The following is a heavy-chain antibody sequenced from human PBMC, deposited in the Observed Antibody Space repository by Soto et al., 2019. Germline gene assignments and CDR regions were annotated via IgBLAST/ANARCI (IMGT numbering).Heavy chain of an antibody. CDR1: GYTFTSYA. D-gene: IGHD3-22*01. CDR2: INAGNGNT. J-gene: IGHJ3*02. V-gene: IGHV1-3*01. Sequence: RASVKVSCKASGYTFTSYAMHWVRQAPGQRLEWMGWINAGNGNTKYSQKFQGRVTITRDTSASTAYMELSSLRSEDTAVYYCARDRVNYYDSSGYYGDAFDIWGQGTMVTVSS. CDR3: ARDRVNYYDSSGYYGDAFDI.